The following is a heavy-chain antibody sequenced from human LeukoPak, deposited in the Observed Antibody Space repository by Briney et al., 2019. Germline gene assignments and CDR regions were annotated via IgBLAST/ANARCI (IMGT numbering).Heavy chain of an antibody. V-gene: IGHV4-39*07. CDR2: IYYSGST. D-gene: IGHD3-10*01. Sequence: SETLSLTCTVSGGSISSSSYYWGWIRQPPGKGLEWIGGIYYSGSTYYNPSLKSRVTISVDTSKNQFSLKLSSVTAADTAVYYCARDVTMVRGVIYGMDVWGQGTTVTVSS. CDR1: GGSISSSSYY. CDR3: ARDVTMVRGVIYGMDV. J-gene: IGHJ6*02.